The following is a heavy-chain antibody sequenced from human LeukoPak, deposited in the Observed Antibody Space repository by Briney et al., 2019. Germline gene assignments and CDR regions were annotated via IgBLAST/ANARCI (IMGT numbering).Heavy chain of an antibody. D-gene: IGHD3-3*01. Sequence: SETLSLTCTVSGGSVSSGSYYWSWIRQPPGKGLEWIGDIYYSGSTNYNPSLKSRVTISVDTSKNQFSLKLSSVTAADTAVYYCARAVDTIFGVVIENWFDPWGQGTLVTVSS. CDR3: ARAVDTIFGVVIENWFDP. CDR1: GGSVSSGSYY. J-gene: IGHJ5*02. V-gene: IGHV4-61*01. CDR2: IYYSGST.